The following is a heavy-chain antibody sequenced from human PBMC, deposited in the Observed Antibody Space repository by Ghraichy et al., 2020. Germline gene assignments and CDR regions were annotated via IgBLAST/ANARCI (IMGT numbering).Heavy chain of an antibody. CDR1: GGAISSYY. J-gene: IGHJ6*03. D-gene: IGHD3-3*01. Sequence: PETLTLTCTVSGGAISSYYWRWIRQPPGKGLEWIGYIYYSGSTNYNPSLKSRGTISVDTSKNQFSLKLSSVPAADTAVYYYARVGSRVDFWSGYYRLRYSYYMDVWGKGTTVTV. CDR3: ARVGSRVDFWSGYYRLRYSYYMDV. CDR2: IYYSGST. V-gene: IGHV4-59*01.